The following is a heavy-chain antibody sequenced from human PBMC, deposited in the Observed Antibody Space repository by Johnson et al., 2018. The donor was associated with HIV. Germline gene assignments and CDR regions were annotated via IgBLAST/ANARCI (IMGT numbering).Heavy chain of an antibody. CDR1: GFTFSSYA. J-gene: IGHJ3*02. CDR2: ISSSGSTI. CDR3: ARDFSSSSNAFDI. V-gene: IGHV3-48*04. D-gene: IGHD6-6*01. Sequence: MQLVESGGGLVQPGGSLRLSCAASGFTFSSYAMSWVRQAPGKGLEWVSYISSSGSTIYYADSVKGRFTISRDNAKNSLYLQMNSLRAEDTAVYYCARDFSSSSNAFDIWGQGTMGTVSS.